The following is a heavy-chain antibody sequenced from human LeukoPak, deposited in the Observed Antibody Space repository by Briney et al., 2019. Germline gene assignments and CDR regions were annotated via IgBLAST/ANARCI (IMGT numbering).Heavy chain of an antibody. CDR3: AKHASYDILFDP. J-gene: IGHJ5*02. D-gene: IGHD3-9*01. V-gene: IGHV3-23*01. CDR1: GFPFSSFA. CDR2: ISGSGGST. Sequence: GGPLRLSCAASGFPFSSFAMSWVRQAPGKGLEWVSAISGSGGSTYYADSVKGRFTISRDNSKNTLYLQMNSLRAEDTAVYYCAKHASYDILFDPWGQGTLVTVSS.